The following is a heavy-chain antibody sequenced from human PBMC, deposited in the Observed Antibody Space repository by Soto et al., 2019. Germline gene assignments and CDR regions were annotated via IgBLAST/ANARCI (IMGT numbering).Heavy chain of an antibody. Sequence: PGGSLRLSCAASGFTFSSYGMHWVRQAPGKGLEWVAVIWYDGSNKYYADSVKGRFTISGDNSKNTLYLQMNSLRAEDTAVYYCARDDYDSSGYYYYYGMDVWGQGTTVTV. CDR3: ARDDYDSSGYYYYYGMDV. V-gene: IGHV3-33*01. CDR2: IWYDGSNK. J-gene: IGHJ6*02. CDR1: GFTFSSYG. D-gene: IGHD3-22*01.